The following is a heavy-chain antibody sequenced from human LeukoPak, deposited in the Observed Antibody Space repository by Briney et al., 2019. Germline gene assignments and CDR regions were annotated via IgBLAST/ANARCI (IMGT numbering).Heavy chain of an antibody. D-gene: IGHD3-22*01. J-gene: IGHJ1*01. CDR1: GDSVSRSDSY. CDR3: ARRRYYDSSGYLE. V-gene: IGHV4-39*01. CDR2: IYYSGRT. Sequence: SETLSLTCTIFGDSVSRSDSYWDWIRQPPGKGLEWIGTIYYSGRTYYSPSLKSRVTLSVDMSNNQFSLTLSSVTAADTALYFCARRRYYDSSGYLEWGQGXLVTV.